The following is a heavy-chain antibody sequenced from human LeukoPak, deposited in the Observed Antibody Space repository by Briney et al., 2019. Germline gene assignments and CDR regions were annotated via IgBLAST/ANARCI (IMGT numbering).Heavy chain of an antibody. V-gene: IGHV4-59*12. Sequence: PSETLSLTCTVSGGSISSYYWSWIRQPPGKGLEWIGYIYYSGSTNYNPSLKSRVTISVDTSKNQFSLKLSSVTAADTAVYYCARGRRWLVPYFDYWGEGTLVTVSS. D-gene: IGHD6-19*01. J-gene: IGHJ4*02. CDR2: IYYSGST. CDR1: GGSISSYY. CDR3: ARGRRWLVPYFDY.